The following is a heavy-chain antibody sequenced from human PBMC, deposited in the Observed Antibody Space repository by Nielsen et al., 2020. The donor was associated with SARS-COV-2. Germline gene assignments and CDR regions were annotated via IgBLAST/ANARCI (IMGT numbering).Heavy chain of an antibody. CDR2: INHSGST. D-gene: IGHD6-13*01. Sequence: SETLSLTCAVYGGSFSGYYWSWIRQPPGKGLEWIGEINHSGSTNYNPSLKSRVTIPVDTSKNQFSLKLSSVTAADTAVYYCATSIAADPYYFDYWGQGTLVTVSS. J-gene: IGHJ4*02. CDR1: GGSFSGYY. V-gene: IGHV4-34*01. CDR3: ATSIAADPYYFDY.